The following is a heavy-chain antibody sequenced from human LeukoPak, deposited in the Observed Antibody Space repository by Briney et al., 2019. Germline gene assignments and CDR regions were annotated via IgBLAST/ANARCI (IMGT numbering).Heavy chain of an antibody. D-gene: IGHD2-2*01. Sequence: PSETLSLTCSVSGYSIISGYFWDWIRQPPGKGQEWIGSIYHSGSTYYNPSLKSRVTISLDTSKNQFSLKLSSVTAADTAVYYCASRLAVDTHNWFDPWGQGTLVTVSS. CDR2: IYHSGST. CDR1: GYSIISGYF. CDR3: ASRLAVDTHNWFDP. J-gene: IGHJ5*02. V-gene: IGHV4-38-2*01.